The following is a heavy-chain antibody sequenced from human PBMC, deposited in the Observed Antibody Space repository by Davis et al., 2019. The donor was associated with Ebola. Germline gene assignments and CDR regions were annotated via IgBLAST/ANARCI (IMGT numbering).Heavy chain of an antibody. Sequence: GGSLRLSCAASGFTFNTYGMHWVRQAPGKGLEWVAVISYDGSNKYYADSVKGRFTISRDNAKNSLYLQMNSLRDEDTAVYYCARESITMVRGVIMENYGMDVWGQGTTVTVSS. D-gene: IGHD3-10*01. CDR2: ISYDGSNK. CDR1: GFTFNTYG. V-gene: IGHV3-30*12. CDR3: ARESITMVRGVIMENYGMDV. J-gene: IGHJ6*02.